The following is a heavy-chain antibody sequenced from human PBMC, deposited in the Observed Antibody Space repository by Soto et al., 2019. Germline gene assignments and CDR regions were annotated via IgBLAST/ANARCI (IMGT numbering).Heavy chain of an antibody. D-gene: IGHD1-1*01. J-gene: IGHJ4*02. CDR3: ARDGTYNWV. CDR2: IYSGGAT. Sequence: EVQLVESGGGLVQPGGSLRLSCAASGFTVSNNYMRWVRQAPGKGLEWVSLIYSGGATYYADSVQGRFTISRDNSKNTLYLQMNSLRAEDPAVYYCARDGTYNWVGGQGILVTVSS. V-gene: IGHV3-66*01. CDR1: GFTVSNNY.